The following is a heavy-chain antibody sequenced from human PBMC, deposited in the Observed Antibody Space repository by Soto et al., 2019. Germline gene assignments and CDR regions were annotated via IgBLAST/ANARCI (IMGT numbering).Heavy chain of an antibody. Sequence: EVQLVESGGGLVQPGGSLRLSCAASGFTFSSYSMNWVRQAPGKGLEWVSYISSSSSTIYYADSVKGLFTISRDNAKNSRYRQMNRLRAEDTTVYYCARHPERIAEIGWFDPWGQGTLVTVSS. CDR3: ARHPERIAEIGWFDP. CDR1: GFTFSSYS. V-gene: IGHV3-48*01. D-gene: IGHD6-13*01. CDR2: ISSSSSTI. J-gene: IGHJ5*02.